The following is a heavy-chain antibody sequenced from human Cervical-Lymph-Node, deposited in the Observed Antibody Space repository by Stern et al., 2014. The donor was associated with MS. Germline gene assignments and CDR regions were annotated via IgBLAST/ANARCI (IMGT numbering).Heavy chain of an antibody. Sequence: VQLVKSGPELKKPGASVKVTCKASRYTFTRNALNWVRLAPGQRLGWMGLINIKTGKATYAQGFIRRFFFFLETSVSTAYLQISSLEAEDTAVYYCARVKPAAILDYWGQGTLVTVSS. CDR2: INIKTGKA. CDR3: ARVKPAAILDY. D-gene: IGHD2-2*01. J-gene: IGHJ4*02. CDR1: RYTFTRNA. V-gene: IGHV7-4-1*02.